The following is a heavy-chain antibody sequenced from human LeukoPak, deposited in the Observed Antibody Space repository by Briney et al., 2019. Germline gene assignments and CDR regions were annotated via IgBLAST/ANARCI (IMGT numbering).Heavy chain of an antibody. CDR3: ARAPIAADYNYYYMDV. D-gene: IGHD6-13*01. Sequence: GGSLRLSCAASGFTFSSYGMRWVRQAPGKGLEWVAVIWYDGSNKYYADSVKGRFTISRDNSKNTLYLQMNSLRAEDTAVYYCARAPIAADYNYYYMDVWGKRTTVTVSS. CDR1: GFTFSSYG. J-gene: IGHJ6*03. CDR2: IWYDGSNK. V-gene: IGHV3-33*01.